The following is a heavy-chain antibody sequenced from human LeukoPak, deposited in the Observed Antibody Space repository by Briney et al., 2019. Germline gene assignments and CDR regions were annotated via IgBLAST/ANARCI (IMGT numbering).Heavy chain of an antibody. Sequence: PGGSLRLSCVASGFSLRNYWMSWVRQAPGKGLEWVANIKQDESEKYYVDSVKGRFTISRDNAKNSLYLQMNSLRAEDTAVYYCARALDSSSSRYQAFDYWGQGTLVTVSS. J-gene: IGHJ4*02. CDR3: ARALDSSSSRYQAFDY. D-gene: IGHD2-2*01. V-gene: IGHV3-7*01. CDR2: IKQDESEK. CDR1: GFSLRNYW.